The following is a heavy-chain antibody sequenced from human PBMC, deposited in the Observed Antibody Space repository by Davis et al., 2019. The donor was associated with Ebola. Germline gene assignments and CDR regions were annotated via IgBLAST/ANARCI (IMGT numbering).Heavy chain of an antibody. Sequence: AASVKVSCKASGYTFNLYGISWVRQAPGQGLEWMGWISAYNGNTKYSQRFQGRVTITTDTSASTVYLDLTSLRSDDTAVFYCARASFGYNSGWYADYWGPGSLVTVSS. CDR1: GYTFNLYG. CDR2: ISAYNGNT. V-gene: IGHV1-18*01. J-gene: IGHJ4*02. CDR3: ARASFGYNSGWYADY. D-gene: IGHD6-19*01.